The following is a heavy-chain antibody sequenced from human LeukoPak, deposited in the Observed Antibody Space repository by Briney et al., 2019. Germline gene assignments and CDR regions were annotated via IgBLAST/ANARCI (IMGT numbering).Heavy chain of an antibody. J-gene: IGHJ6*02. Sequence: GASVKVSCKASGGTFSSYAISWVRQAPGQGLEWMGRIIPILGIANYAQKFQGRVTITADKSTSTAYMELSSLRSEDTAVYYRARAPGVAAAGTSGYGMDVWGQGTTVTVSS. CDR3: ARAPGVAAAGTSGYGMDV. D-gene: IGHD6-13*01. CDR1: GGTFSSYA. V-gene: IGHV1-69*04. CDR2: IIPILGIA.